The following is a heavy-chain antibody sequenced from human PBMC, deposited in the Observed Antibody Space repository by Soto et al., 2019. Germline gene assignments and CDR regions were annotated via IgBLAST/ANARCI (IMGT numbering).Heavy chain of an antibody. J-gene: IGHJ4*02. CDR1: GFTFGSYS. D-gene: IGHD3-10*01. V-gene: IGHV3-21*06. Sequence: GGSLRLSCAASGFTFGSYSMNWVGQAPGKGLEWVSSISSSSSYIYYADSVKGRFTISRDNDKSSVFLQMNSLTTEDTAVYYCGRGMDRVDHWGRGSQVTVSS. CDR2: ISSSSSYI. CDR3: GRGMDRVDH.